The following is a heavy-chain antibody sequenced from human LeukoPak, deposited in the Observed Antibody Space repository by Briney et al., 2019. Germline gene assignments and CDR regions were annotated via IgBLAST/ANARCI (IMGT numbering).Heavy chain of an antibody. D-gene: IGHD3-22*01. J-gene: IGHJ4*02. CDR1: GFPFSTHS. CDR2: ISAGGDFV. Sequence: GGSLRLSCAASGFPFSTHSLNWVRQAPGKGLEWVSSISAGGDFVYYGDSVKGRFTMSRDNAKNSLYLQMNSLRAEDTAVYYCARDPPYYDSSGYYYDYWGQGTLVTVSS. V-gene: IGHV3-21*01. CDR3: ARDPPYYDSSGYYYDY.